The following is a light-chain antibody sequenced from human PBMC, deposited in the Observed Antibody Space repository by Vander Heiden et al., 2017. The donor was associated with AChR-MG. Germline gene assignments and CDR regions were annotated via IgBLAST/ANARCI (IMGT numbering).Light chain of an antibody. CDR3: QQYYSTPL. CDR2: WAS. V-gene: IGKV4-1*01. CDR1: QSVLYSSNNKNY. Sequence: DIVMTQSPDSLAVSPGERATINCKSSQSVLYSSNNKNYLAWYQQKPGQPPKLLIYWASTRESGVPDRFSGSGSGTDFTLTISSLQAEDVAVYYCQQYYSTPLFGQGTKLEIK. J-gene: IGKJ2*01.